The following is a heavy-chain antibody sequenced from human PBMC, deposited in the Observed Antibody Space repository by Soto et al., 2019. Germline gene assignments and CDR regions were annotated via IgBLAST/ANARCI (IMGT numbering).Heavy chain of an antibody. CDR3: ARGHFDSRGYSNALDY. D-gene: IGHD3-22*01. Sequence: SETLSLTCAVSGYSISSSNWWGWIRQPPGKGLEWIGYIYYSGRTDSSPSLKSRVTISLDMSKNHVSLILKSVNIADSAIFYCARGHFDSRGYSNALDYWGQGIQVTVSS. CDR1: GYSISSSNW. V-gene: IGHV4-28*03. J-gene: IGHJ4*02. CDR2: IYYSGRT.